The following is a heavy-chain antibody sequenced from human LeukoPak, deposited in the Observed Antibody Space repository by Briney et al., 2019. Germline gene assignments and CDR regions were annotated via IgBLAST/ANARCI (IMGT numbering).Heavy chain of an antibody. CDR3: ARGQPDYGMDV. V-gene: IGHV3-33*01. Sequence: GRSLRLSCAASGFTFSSYGMQWVRQAPGKGLEWVAVIWYDGSNKYYADSVKGRFTISRDNSKNTLYLQMNSLRAEDTAVYYCARGQPDYGMDVWGQGTTVTVSS. CDR2: IWYDGSNK. J-gene: IGHJ6*02. CDR1: GFTFSSYG.